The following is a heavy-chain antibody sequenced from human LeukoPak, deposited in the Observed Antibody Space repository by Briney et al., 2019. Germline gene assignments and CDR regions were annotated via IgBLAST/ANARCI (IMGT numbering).Heavy chain of an antibody. CDR1: GFTFSSYS. J-gene: IGHJ5*02. CDR3: ARDPSSGWYLKGWFDP. V-gene: IGHV3-21*01. D-gene: IGHD6-19*01. Sequence: GGSPRLSCAASGFTFSSYSMNWVRQAPGKGLEWVSSISSSSNYIYYADSVKGRFTISRDNAKNSLYLQMNSLRAEDTAVYYCARDPSSGWYLKGWFDPWGQGTLVTVSS. CDR2: ISSSSNYI.